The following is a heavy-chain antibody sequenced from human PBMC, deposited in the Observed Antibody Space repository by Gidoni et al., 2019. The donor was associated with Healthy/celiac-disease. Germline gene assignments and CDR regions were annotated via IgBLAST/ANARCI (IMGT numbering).Heavy chain of an antibody. Sequence: QVQLVESGGGVVQPGRSLRLSCAASGFTFSSYAMHWVRQAPGKGLEWVAVISYDGSNKYYADSVKGRFTISRDNSKNTLYLQMNSLRAEDTAVYYCARSITMIVVVTEDAFDIWGQGTMVTVSS. CDR1: GFTFSSYA. CDR2: ISYDGSNK. D-gene: IGHD3-22*01. CDR3: ARSITMIVVVTEDAFDI. J-gene: IGHJ3*02. V-gene: IGHV3-30-3*01.